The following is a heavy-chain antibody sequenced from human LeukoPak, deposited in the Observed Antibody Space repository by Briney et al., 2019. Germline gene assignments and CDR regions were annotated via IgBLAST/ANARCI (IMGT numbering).Heavy chain of an antibody. CDR3: SRGDEVYDDSGYLFDY. Sequence: KTSETLSLTCTVSGGSISSYYWSWIRQPPGKGLEWIGYVYYSGSTNYNPSLKSRVTISIDTSKNQFSLKLSSVTAADTAVYYCSRGDEVYDDSGYLFDYWGQGTLVTVSS. CDR2: VYYSGST. J-gene: IGHJ4*02. V-gene: IGHV4-59*01. CDR1: GGSISSYY. D-gene: IGHD3-22*01.